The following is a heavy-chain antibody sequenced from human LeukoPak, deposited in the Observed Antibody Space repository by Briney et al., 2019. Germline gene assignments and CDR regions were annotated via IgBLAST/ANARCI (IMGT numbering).Heavy chain of an antibody. CDR3: ASDSAHIRSYGD. CDR1: GFTFSSYS. J-gene: IGHJ4*02. D-gene: IGHD4-17*01. Sequence: KPGGSLRLSCAASGFTFSSYSMNWVRQAPGKGLEWVSSISSSSSYIYYADSVKGRFTISRDNAKNSLYLQMNSLRAEDTAVYYCASDSAHIRSYGDWGQGTLVTVSS. CDR2: ISSSSSYI. V-gene: IGHV3-21*01.